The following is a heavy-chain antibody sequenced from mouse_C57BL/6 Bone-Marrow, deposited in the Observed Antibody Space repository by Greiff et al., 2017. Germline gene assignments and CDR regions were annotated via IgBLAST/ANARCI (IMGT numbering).Heavy chain of an antibody. J-gene: IGHJ2*01. CDR1: EFTFSDFY. D-gene: IGHD1-1*01. V-gene: IGHV7-1*01. CDR3: ARDYYYGSNW. CDR2: SRNKANDYTT. Sequence: EVQGVESGGGLVQSGRSLRLSCATSEFTFSDFYMEWVRQAPGKGLEWIAASRNKANDYTTEYSASVKGRFIVSRDTSQSILYLQMNALRAEDTAIYYCARDYYYGSNWWGQGTTLTVSS.